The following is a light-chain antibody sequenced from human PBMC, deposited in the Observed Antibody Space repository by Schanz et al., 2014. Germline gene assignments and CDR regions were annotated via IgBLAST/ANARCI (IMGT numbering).Light chain of an antibody. J-gene: IGKJ1*01. CDR2: DAS. CDR1: QTISSW. Sequence: DIQMTQSPSTLSASVGDRVTITCRASQTISSWLAWYQQKPGKAPNLLIYDASSLESGVPSRFSGSGSETDFTLTISSLQPEDFATYYCQQSYSSPWTFGQGTKVQIK. V-gene: IGKV1-5*01. CDR3: QQSYSSPWT.